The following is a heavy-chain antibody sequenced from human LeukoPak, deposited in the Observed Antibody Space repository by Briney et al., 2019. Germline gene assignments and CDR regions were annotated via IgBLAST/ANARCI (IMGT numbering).Heavy chain of an antibody. CDR3: ARDSAEHGSGSFDY. V-gene: IGHV4-30-2*01. Sequence: SETLSLTCTVSGGSISSGGYYWSWIRQPPGKSLEWIGYIYHSGSTNYNPSLKGRVTMSVDTSKNQFSLKLSSVTAADTAVYYCARDSAEHGSGSFDYWGQGTLVTVSS. J-gene: IGHJ4*02. D-gene: IGHD3-10*01. CDR2: IYHSGST. CDR1: GGSISSGGYY.